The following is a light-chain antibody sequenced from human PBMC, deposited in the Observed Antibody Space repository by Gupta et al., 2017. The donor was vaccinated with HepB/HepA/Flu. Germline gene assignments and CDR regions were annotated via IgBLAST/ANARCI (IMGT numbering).Light chain of an antibody. Sequence: SCCLNQPPSVSVSPGQTARIPCSGDKLWDKYACWYQQKPGQSPVLVIYQDTKRPSGLPERFSGSNSGNTATLTSTGTQAMDEADYYCQAWDSSTADLVFGGGTKLTVL. CDR2: QDT. CDR1: KLWDKY. V-gene: IGLV3-1*01. CDR3: QAWDSSTADLV. J-gene: IGLJ2*01.